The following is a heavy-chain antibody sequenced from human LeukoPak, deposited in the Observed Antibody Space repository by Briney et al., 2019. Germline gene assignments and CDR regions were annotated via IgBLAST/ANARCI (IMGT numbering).Heavy chain of an antibody. CDR3: AKEFLAYDAFDV. CDR2: ISSSGITI. Sequence: PGGSLRLSCAASGFTFSDYYMTWIRQAPGKGLEWVSYISSSGITIYYADSVKGRFTISRDNAKKSLYLEMNSLRTEDTAFYYCAKEFLAYDAFDVWGQGTMVTVSS. V-gene: IGHV3-11*01. CDR1: GFTFSDYY. J-gene: IGHJ3*01.